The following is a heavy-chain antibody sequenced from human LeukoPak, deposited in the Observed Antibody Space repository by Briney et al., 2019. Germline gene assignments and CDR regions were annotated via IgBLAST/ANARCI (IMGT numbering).Heavy chain of an antibody. D-gene: IGHD7-27*01. CDR2: MNEDGSGT. CDR1: GFSIGSSW. J-gene: IGHJ4*02. Sequence: GGSLRLSCAVSGFSIGSSWMSWVRQTPGKGLEWVADMNEDGSGTYYVDSVKGRFTVSRDNAQNSVYLQMHSLRVEDTGVYYSARDPAWGAIDYWGQGTLVTVSS. V-gene: IGHV3-7*01. CDR3: ARDPAWGAIDY.